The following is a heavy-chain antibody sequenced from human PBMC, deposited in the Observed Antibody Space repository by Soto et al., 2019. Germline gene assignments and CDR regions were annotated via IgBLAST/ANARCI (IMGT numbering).Heavy chain of an antibody. CDR2: INPNSGGT. Sequence: ASVKVSCKASGYTFTGYYMHWVRQAPGQGLEWMGWINPNSGGTNYAQKFQGRVTMTRDTSISTAYMELSRLRSEDTAVYYCARLSRWLVRSLELDYWGQGTLVTVSS. CDR1: GYTFTGYY. J-gene: IGHJ4*02. D-gene: IGHD6-19*01. V-gene: IGHV1-2*02. CDR3: ARLSRWLVRSLELDY.